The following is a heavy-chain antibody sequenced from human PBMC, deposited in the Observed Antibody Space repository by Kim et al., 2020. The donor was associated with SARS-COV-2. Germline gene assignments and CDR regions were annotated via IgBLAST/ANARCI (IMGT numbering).Heavy chain of an antibody. V-gene: IGHV1-2*04. J-gene: IGHJ6*02. CDR3: AASPSGYEWSYYGMDV. Sequence: ASVKVSCKASGYTFTGYYMHWVRQAPGQGLEWMGWINPNSGGTNYAQKFQGWVTMTRDTSISTAYMELSRLRSDDTAVYYCAASPSGYEWSYYGMDVWGQGTTVTVSS. CDR1: GYTFTGYY. D-gene: IGHD5-12*01. CDR2: INPNSGGT.